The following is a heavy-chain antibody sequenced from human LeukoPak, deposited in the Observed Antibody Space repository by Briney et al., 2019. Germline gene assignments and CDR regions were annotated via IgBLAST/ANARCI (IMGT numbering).Heavy chain of an antibody. CDR3: ARDLGYCSGGSCPDY. CDR2: INPKSGGT. V-gene: IGHV1-2*02. Sequence: ASVTVSCKASGYTFDGFYLNWVRQAPGQGLEWMGWINPKSGGTTYAQKFQGRVTMTRGTSISTAYMELSSLRSDDTAVYYCARDLGYCSGGSCPDYWGQGTLVTVSS. D-gene: IGHD2-15*01. CDR1: GYTFDGFY. J-gene: IGHJ4*02.